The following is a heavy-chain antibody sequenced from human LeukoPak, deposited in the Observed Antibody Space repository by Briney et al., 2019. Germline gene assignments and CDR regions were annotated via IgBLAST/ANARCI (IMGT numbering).Heavy chain of an antibody. D-gene: IGHD4-23*01. CDR1: GFTFSSYF. V-gene: IGHV3-23*01. J-gene: IGHJ4*02. CDR2: IDVSGGST. CDR3: AKDQTPYY. Sequence: GGSLRLSCAASGFTFSSYFMSWVRQAPGKGLEWVSTIDVSGGSTYYADSVKGRFTISRDNSKNTLYLQMNSLRADDTAVYYCAKDQTPYYWGQGNLVTVSS.